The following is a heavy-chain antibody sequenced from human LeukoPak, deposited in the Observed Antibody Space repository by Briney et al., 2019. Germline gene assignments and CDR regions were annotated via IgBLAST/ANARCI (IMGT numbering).Heavy chain of an antibody. CDR2: IYYNGST. V-gene: IGHV4-39*07. CDR3: ARTARYSSSSLVYAFDP. J-gene: IGHJ5*02. Sequence: SETLSLTCTVSGVSVSSKSYQWVWIRQPPGKGLEWIGNIYYNGSTYYNPPLESRVTISVHTSENQFSLSMNSVTAADTAVYYCARTARYSSSSLVYAFDPWGQGTLVTVSS. D-gene: IGHD6-6*01. CDR1: GVSVSSKSYQ.